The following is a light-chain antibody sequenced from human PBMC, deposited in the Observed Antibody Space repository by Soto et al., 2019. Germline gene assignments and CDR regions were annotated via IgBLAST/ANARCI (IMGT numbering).Light chain of an antibody. V-gene: IGKV1-12*01. CDR2: AAS. J-gene: IGKJ3*01. CDR3: QQAHSFPLT. Sequence: DIQMTQSPASVSASVGDRVTITCRASQVISSWLAWYQQKPGKAPKLLIYAASSLQSGVPSRFSGSGSGTDFTLTISRLQPEEFATYYCQQAHSFPLTFGPGTKVHIK. CDR1: QVISSW.